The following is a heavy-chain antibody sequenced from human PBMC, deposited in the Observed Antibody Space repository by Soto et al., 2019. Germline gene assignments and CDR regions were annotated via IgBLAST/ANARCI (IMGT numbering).Heavy chain of an antibody. CDR1: GFTFSSYD. Sequence: EVQLVESGGGLVQPGGSLRLSCAASGFTFSSYDMHWVRQATGKGLEWVSAIGTAGDTYYPGSVKGRFTISRENAKNSLYLQMNSLRAGDPAVYYCARGGYCSSTTCYSSAFDNWGQGTMVTVSS. CDR2: IGTAGDT. J-gene: IGHJ3*02. V-gene: IGHV3-13*04. D-gene: IGHD2-2*01. CDR3: ARGGYCSSTTCYSSAFDN.